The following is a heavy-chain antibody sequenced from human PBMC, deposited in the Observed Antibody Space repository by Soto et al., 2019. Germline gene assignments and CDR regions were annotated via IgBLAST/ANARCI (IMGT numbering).Heavy chain of an antibody. CDR2: VIPVFGTT. D-gene: IGHD3-10*01. J-gene: IGHJ5*01. V-gene: IGHV1-69*01. Sequence: QVQLVQSGAEVKKPGSSVRVSCKASGGTFSTYAISWVRQAPGQGLEWMGGVIPVFGTTNYAQTFQGRVTITADVSTTTAFMELSSLRSEDTATYYCVKSMSRGRTQYNWFESWGQGTLVTVSS. CDR1: GGTFSTYA. CDR3: VKSMSRGRTQYNWFES.